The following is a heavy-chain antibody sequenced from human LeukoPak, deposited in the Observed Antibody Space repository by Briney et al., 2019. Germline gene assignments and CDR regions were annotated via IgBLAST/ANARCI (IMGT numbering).Heavy chain of an antibody. D-gene: IGHD2-2*01. J-gene: IGHJ6*03. V-gene: IGHV4-39*01. CDR2: IYYSGST. CDR3: ARHDCSSTSCYRINYYYYMDV. Sequence: SETLSLTCTVSGGSISSSSYYWGWIRQPPGKGLEWIGHIYYSGSTYYNPSLKSRVTISVDTSKNQFSLKLSYVTAADTAVYYCARHDCSSTSCYRINYYYYMDVWGKGTTVTVSS. CDR1: GGSISSSSYY.